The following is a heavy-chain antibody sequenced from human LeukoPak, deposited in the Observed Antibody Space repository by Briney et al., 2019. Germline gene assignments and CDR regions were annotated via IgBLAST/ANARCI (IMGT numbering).Heavy chain of an antibody. CDR2: ISGDGSAT. CDR1: GFTFSTYW. CDR3: AREELSY. Sequence: PGGSLRLSCAASGFTFSTYWMYWVRQGPGKGLVWVSRISGDGSATSYADSVKGRFTISRDNGKNTLYLQMNSLRAEDTAVYYCAREELSYWGQGTLVTVSS. J-gene: IGHJ4*02. V-gene: IGHV3-74*01. D-gene: IGHD1-26*01.